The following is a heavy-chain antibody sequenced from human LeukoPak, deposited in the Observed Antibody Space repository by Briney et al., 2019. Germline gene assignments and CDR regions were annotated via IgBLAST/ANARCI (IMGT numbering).Heavy chain of an antibody. CDR3: ARDSLNRIAAAGISIRWFDP. J-gene: IGHJ5*02. CDR2: ISYDGSNK. D-gene: IGHD6-13*01. CDR1: GNYW. Sequence: PGGSLRLSCAASGNYWMHWVRQAPGKGLEWVAVISYDGSNKYYADSVKGRFTISRDNSKNTLYLQMNSLRAEDTAVYYCARDSLNRIAAAGISIRWFDPWGQGTLVTVSS. V-gene: IGHV3-30-3*01.